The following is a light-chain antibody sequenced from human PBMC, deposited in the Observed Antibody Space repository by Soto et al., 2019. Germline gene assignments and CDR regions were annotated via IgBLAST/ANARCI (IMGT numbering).Light chain of an antibody. Sequence: EIVLTQSPGTLSLSPGERATLSCRASQSVRSSYLAWYQQKPGQAPRLLIYAASSRATGIPDRFSGSGSGTDFTLPISRLEPEDFAVYSCLQYGTSPYTFGQGTKLEIK. CDR1: QSVRSSY. J-gene: IGKJ2*01. V-gene: IGKV3-20*01. CDR3: LQYGTSPYT. CDR2: AAS.